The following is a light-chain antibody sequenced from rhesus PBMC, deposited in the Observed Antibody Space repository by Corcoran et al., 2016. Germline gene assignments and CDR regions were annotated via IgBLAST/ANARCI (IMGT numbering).Light chain of an antibody. CDR2: EVS. Sequence: QAALTQARSVSGSPGQSVTISCTGASSDIGTYNYFSWYQQHPGTAPKLIIYEVSQRPSGVSDRFSASQSANPASLTISGLQAVDEADYYGASYGGSDTYIFGVGTRLTVL. V-gene: IGLV2-32*02. CDR3: ASYGGSDTYI. J-gene: IGLJ1*01. CDR1: SSDIGTYNY.